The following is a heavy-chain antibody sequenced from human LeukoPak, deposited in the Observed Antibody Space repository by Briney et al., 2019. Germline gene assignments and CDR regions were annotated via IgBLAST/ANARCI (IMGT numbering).Heavy chain of an antibody. CDR3: ARRLLGYCSGGSCYSGYFQH. Sequence: SETLSLTCAVYGGSFSGYYWSWIRQPPGKGLEWIGEINHSGSTNSNPSLKSRVTISVDTSKNQFSLKLSSVTAADTAVYYCARRLLGYCSGGSCYSGYFQHWGQGTLVTVSS. D-gene: IGHD2-15*01. V-gene: IGHV4-34*01. CDR1: GGSFSGYY. CDR2: INHSGST. J-gene: IGHJ1*01.